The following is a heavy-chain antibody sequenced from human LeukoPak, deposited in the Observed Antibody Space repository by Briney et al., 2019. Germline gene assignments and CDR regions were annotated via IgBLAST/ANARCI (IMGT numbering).Heavy chain of an antibody. CDR2: IRYDGSNK. CDR3: AKDRERVLTSTSCSFDY. V-gene: IGHV3-30*02. CDR1: GFTFSSYG. Sequence: LPGGSLRLSCAASGFTFSSYGMHWVRQAPGKGLEWVAFIRYDGSNKYYADSVNGRFTISRDNSENTLYLQMNSLRAEDTAVYYCAKDRERVLTSTSCSFDYWGHGTLVTVSS. J-gene: IGHJ4*01. D-gene: IGHD2-2*01.